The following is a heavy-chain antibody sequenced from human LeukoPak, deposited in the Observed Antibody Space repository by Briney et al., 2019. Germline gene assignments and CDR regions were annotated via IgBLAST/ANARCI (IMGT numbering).Heavy chain of an antibody. CDR3: ATNYFDSSGYYYGLGH. D-gene: IGHD3-22*01. V-gene: IGHV4-59*01. Sequence: PSETLSLTCAVSGGSLSSYFWHWIRQPPGKGLEWIGYISYSGSTIYNPSLKSRVTISRDTPKNQFSLKLNSVTAADTAVYYCATNYFDSSGYYYGLGHWGQGALVTVSS. CDR2: ISYSGST. CDR1: GGSLSSYF. J-gene: IGHJ4*02.